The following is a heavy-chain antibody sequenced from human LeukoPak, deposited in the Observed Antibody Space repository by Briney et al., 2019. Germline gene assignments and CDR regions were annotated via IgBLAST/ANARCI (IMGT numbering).Heavy chain of an antibody. CDR3: ARDKIEGPTKLDC. CDR1: GFTFSSYW. J-gene: IGHJ4*02. CDR2: IKQDESEK. Sequence: GGSLRLSCAASGFTFSSYWMSWVRQAPGKGLEWVANIKQDESEKYYVDSVKGRFTTSRDNAKNSLYLQMNSLRAEDTAVYYCARDKIEGPTKLDCWGQGILVTVSS. V-gene: IGHV3-7*01. D-gene: IGHD1-1*01.